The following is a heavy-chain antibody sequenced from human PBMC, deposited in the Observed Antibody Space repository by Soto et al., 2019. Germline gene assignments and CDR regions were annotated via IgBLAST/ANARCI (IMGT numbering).Heavy chain of an antibody. CDR1: GFTFDDYA. V-gene: IGHV3-9*01. Sequence: GGSLRLSCAASGFTFDDYAMHWVRQAPGKGLEWVSGISWNSGSIGYADSVKGRFTISGDNAKNSLYLQMNSLRAEDTALYYCAKSSDFKVPAAIIIGHAFDIWGQGTMVTVSS. CDR3: AKSSDFKVPAAIIIGHAFDI. J-gene: IGHJ3*02. D-gene: IGHD2-2*02. CDR2: ISWNSGSI.